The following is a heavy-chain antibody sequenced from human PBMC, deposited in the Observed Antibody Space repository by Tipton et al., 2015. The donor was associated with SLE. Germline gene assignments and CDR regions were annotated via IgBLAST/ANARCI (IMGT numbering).Heavy chain of an antibody. CDR1: GFTFSNAW. V-gene: IGHV3-15*01. J-gene: IGHJ5*02. CDR3: AKTLPMMAGRGRDWFDP. CDR2: IKSKTDGGTT. D-gene: IGHD5-24*01. Sequence: GSLRLSCAASGFTFSNAWMSWVRQAPGKGLEWVGRIKSKTDGGTTDYAAPVKGRFTISRDDSKNTLYLQMTSLRAEDTAVYYCAKTLPMMAGRGRDWFDPWGQGTLAIVSP.